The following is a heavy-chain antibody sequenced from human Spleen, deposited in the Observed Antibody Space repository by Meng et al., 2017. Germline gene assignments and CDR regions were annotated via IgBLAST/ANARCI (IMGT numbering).Heavy chain of an antibody. Sequence: KVSCKGSGDNFISYWIGWVRQKPGKGLEWMGIIYPGDSDTRYSPSFQGQVTISADKSMNTAYLQWSSLKASDTAMYYCARPRSSDWDDAFDVWGQGTMVTVSS. CDR1: GDNFISYW. V-gene: IGHV5-51*01. CDR2: IYPGDSDT. J-gene: IGHJ3*01. D-gene: IGHD2-2*01. CDR3: ARPRSSDWDDAFDV.